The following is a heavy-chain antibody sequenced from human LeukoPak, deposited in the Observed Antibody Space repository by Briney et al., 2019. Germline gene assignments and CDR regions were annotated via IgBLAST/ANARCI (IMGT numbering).Heavy chain of an antibody. J-gene: IGHJ5*02. CDR2: INPSGGST. CDR1: GYTFTSYY. Sequence: GASVKVSCKASGYTFTSYYMHWVRQAPGQGLEWMGIINPSGGSTSYAQKFQGRVTMTRDTSTSTVYMELSSLRSEDTAVYYCARDCGPQWELRNWFDPWGQGTLVTVSS. D-gene: IGHD1-26*01. V-gene: IGHV1-46*01. CDR3: ARDCGPQWELRNWFDP.